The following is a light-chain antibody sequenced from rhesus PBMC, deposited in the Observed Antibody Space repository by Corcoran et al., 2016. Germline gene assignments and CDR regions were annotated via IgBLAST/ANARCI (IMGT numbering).Light chain of an antibody. CDR1: SSDIGGYNP. Sequence: QAAPTQSPSMSGSPGQSVTISCTGTSSDIGGYNPVSWYQQHPGKAPKLMIYEVSKRPSGVSDRFSGSKSTNTASLTISGLQTEDGADYSCSSYASSGTFIFGSGTRLTVL. J-gene: IGLJ1*01. V-gene: IGLV2-13*03. CDR2: EVS. CDR3: SSYASSGTFI.